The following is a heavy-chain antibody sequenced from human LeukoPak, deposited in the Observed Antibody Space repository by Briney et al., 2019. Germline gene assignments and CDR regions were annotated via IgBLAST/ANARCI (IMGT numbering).Heavy chain of an antibody. D-gene: IGHD3-10*01. J-gene: IGHJ4*02. V-gene: IGHV3-30*18. Sequence: GRSLGLSCAASGFTFSSYGMHWVRQAPGKGLEWVAVISYDGSNKYYADSVKGQFTISRDNSKNTLYLQMNSLRAEDTAVYYCAKDPQHYYGSGSYIDYWGQGTLVTVSS. CDR2: ISYDGSNK. CDR3: AKDPQHYYGSGSYIDY. CDR1: GFTFSSYG.